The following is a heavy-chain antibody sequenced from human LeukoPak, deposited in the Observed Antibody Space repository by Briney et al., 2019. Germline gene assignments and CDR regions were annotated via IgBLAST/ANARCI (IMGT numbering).Heavy chain of an antibody. D-gene: IGHD2-2*01. Sequence: SETLSLTCAVYGGSFSGYYWSWIRQPPGKGLEWIGEINHSGSTNYNPSLKSRVTISVDTSKNQFSLKLSSVTAADTAVYYCARTNIVVVPAVWFGNGMDVWGQGTTVTVSS. CDR1: GGSFSGYY. V-gene: IGHV4-34*01. CDR2: INHSGST. J-gene: IGHJ6*02. CDR3: ARTNIVVVPAVWFGNGMDV.